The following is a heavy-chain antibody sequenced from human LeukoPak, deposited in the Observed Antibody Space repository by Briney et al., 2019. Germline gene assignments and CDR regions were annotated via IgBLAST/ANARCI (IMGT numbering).Heavy chain of an antibody. J-gene: IGHJ5*02. D-gene: IGHD4-17*01. CDR2: IYYNGST. CDR3: ARDQGTTVTKNWFDP. V-gene: IGHV4-31*03. Sequence: SETLSLTCTVSGGSISSGGYYWSWIRQHPGKGLEWIGYIYYNGSTYYNPSLKSRVTISVDTSKNQFSLKLSSVTAADTAVYYCARDQGTTVTKNWFDPWGQGTLVTVSS. CDR1: GGSISSGGYY.